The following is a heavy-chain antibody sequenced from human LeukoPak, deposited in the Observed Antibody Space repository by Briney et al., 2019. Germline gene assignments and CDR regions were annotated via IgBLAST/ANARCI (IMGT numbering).Heavy chain of an antibody. V-gene: IGHV1-8*01. Sequence: ASVKVSCTASGYTFTSYDINWVRQATGQGLEWMGWMNPNSGNTGYAQKFQGRVTMTRNTSISTAYMELRSLRSDDTAVYYCATIPFDVDTAMVSDYYYYGMDVWGQGTTVTVSS. CDR3: ATIPFDVDTAMVSDYYYYGMDV. D-gene: IGHD5-18*01. J-gene: IGHJ6*02. CDR1: GYTFTSYD. CDR2: MNPNSGNT.